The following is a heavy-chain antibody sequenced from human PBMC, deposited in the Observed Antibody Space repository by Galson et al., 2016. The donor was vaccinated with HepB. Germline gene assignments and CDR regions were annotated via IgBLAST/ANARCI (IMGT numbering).Heavy chain of an antibody. CDR1: GASVTTGNYR. D-gene: IGHD4-17*01. Sequence: SETLSLTCTVSGASVTTGNYRWSWIRRPPGKGLEWLGYVYYIGNTIYNPSVESRVIMSGDTSKNQFSLRLTSVTAADTAVYYCAASVPDFGDYVSFDFWGRGTQVTVSS. V-gene: IGHV4-61*01. J-gene: IGHJ4*02. CDR3: AASVPDFGDYVSFDF. CDR2: VYYIGNT.